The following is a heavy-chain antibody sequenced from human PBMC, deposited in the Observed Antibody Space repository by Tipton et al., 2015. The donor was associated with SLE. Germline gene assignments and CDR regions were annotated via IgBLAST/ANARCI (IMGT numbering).Heavy chain of an antibody. CDR1: GFTFSSYS. V-gene: IGHV3-30*02. CDR2: IRYDGSNK. CDR3: AKKGAAAGDFDY. D-gene: IGHD6-13*01. Sequence: SLRLSCAASGFTFSSYSMNWVRQAPGKGLEWVAFIRYDGSNKYYADSVKGRFTISRDNSKNTLYLQMNSLRAEDTAVYYCAKKGAAAGDFDYWGQGTLVAVSS. J-gene: IGHJ4*02.